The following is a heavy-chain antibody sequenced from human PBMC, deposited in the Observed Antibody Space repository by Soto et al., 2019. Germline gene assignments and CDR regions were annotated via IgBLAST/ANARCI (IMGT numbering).Heavy chain of an antibody. Sequence: SVKVSCKASGYTFTSYGISWVRQAPGQGLEWMGGIIPIFGTANYAQKFQGRVTITADESTSTAYMELSSLRSEDTAVYYCARDRRGDGDIVVVPAAGVNAFDIWGQGTMVTVSS. D-gene: IGHD2-2*01. CDR3: ARDRRGDGDIVVVPAAGVNAFDI. V-gene: IGHV1-69*13. CDR1: GYTFTSYG. CDR2: IIPIFGTA. J-gene: IGHJ3*02.